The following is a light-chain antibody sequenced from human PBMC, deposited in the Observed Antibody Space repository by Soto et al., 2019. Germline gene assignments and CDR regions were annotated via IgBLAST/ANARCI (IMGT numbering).Light chain of an antibody. CDR2: KAS. J-gene: IGKJ1*01. V-gene: IGKV1-5*03. CDR3: QHYKTYSRT. Sequence: DIQMTQSPSTLSASVGDRVTITCRASQNIDTWLAWYQQKPGKPPTLLMYKASILESGLPSRFSGSGSETEFTLTISSLQPDDFATYYCQHYKTYSRTFGQGTKVDI. CDR1: QNIDTW.